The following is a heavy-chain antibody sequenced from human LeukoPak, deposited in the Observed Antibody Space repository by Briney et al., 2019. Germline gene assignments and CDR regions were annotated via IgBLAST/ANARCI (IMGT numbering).Heavy chain of an antibody. CDR2: INTDGSST. J-gene: IGHJ5*01. D-gene: IGHD1/OR15-1a*01. CDR3: ARDGTTSNWVAYNWFDS. V-gene: IGHV3-74*01. CDR1: GFTFSRHW. Sequence: GGSLRLSCAASGFTFSRHWVQWVRQAPGEGVVWVSRINTDGSSTGYADSVKGRFTISRDNAKNTLYLQMNRLRAEDTAVYYCARDGTTSNWVAYNWFDSWGQGTLVTVSS.